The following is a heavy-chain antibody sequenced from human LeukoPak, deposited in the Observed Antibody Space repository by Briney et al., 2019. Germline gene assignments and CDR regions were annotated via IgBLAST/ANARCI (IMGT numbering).Heavy chain of an antibody. V-gene: IGHV3-21*04. CDR2: ISSSSSYI. J-gene: IGHJ4*02. D-gene: IGHD1-26*01. CDR3: ARELRTGVGATDY. Sequence: GGSLRLSCAASGFTFSSYSMNWVRQAPGKGLEWVSSISSSSSYIYYADSVKGRFTISRDNAKNSLYLQMNSLRAEDTAVYYCARELRTGVGATDYWGQGTLVTVSS. CDR1: GFTFSSYS.